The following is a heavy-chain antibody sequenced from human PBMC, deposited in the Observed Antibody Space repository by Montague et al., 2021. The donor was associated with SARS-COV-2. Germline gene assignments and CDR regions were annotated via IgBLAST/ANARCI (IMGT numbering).Heavy chain of an antibody. V-gene: IGHV6-1*01. CDR3: ASGRMVPYSSSWTTLYYYYGMDV. CDR1: GDSVSSNSAA. Sequence: CAISGDSVSSNSAAWNWIRQSPSRGLEWLGRTYYRSKWYNDYAVSVKSRITINPDTSKNQLSLQLNSVTPEDTAVYYCASGRMVPYSSSWTTLYYYYGMDVWGQGTTGTVSS. CDR2: TYYRSKWYN. J-gene: IGHJ6*02. D-gene: IGHD6-13*01.